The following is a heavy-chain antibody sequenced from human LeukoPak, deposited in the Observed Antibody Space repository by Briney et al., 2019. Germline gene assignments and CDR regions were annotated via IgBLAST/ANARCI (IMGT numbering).Heavy chain of an antibody. D-gene: IGHD2-2*01. V-gene: IGHV7-4-1*02. Sequence: ASVKVSCKASGYTFTSYGMNWVRQAPGQGLEWMGWINTNTGNPTYAQGFTGRFVFSLDTSVSTAYLQISSLKAEDTALYYCAKDLGYCSSTSCSYYYGMDVWGQGTTVTVSS. CDR1: GYTFTSYG. J-gene: IGHJ6*02. CDR3: AKDLGYCSSTSCSYYYGMDV. CDR2: INTNTGNP.